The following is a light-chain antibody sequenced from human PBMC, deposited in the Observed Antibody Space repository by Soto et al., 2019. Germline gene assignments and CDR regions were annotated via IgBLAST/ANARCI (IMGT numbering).Light chain of an antibody. V-gene: IGKV3-20*01. Sequence: EIVLTQSPGTLSLSPGERATLSCRASQSVSNNYLAWYQQKPGQAPRLLIYGASNRATGIPDRFSGSGSGKDFTLTSSRLEPEDFAVYYGQQYGSAGTFGQGTKVEIK. CDR1: QSVSNNY. CDR2: GAS. J-gene: IGKJ1*01. CDR3: QQYGSAGT.